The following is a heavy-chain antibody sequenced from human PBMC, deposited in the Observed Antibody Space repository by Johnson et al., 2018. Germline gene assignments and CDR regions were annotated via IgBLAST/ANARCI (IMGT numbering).Heavy chain of an antibody. CDR2: ILPIFATA. V-gene: IGHV1-69*12. CDR3: ARSYSDASGTYYYYRAV. CDR1: GGTFNSDA. Sequence: QVQLVQSGAEVKKPGSSVKVSCKASGGTFNSDAISWVRQAPGQGLEWMGGILPIFATANYAPKFQGRVTITADESTSTVYMELSSRSSEDTAVYFCARSYSDASGTYYYYRAVWGKGTTVAVS. D-gene: IGHD3-10*01. J-gene: IGHJ6*03.